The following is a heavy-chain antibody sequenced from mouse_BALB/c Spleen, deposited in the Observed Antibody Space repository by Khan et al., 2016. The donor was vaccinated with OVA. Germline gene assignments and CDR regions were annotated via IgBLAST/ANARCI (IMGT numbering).Heavy chain of an antibody. Sequence: EVQLQESGPGLVKPSQSLSLTCTVTGYSITSDYAWNWIRQFPGNKLEWMGYISYSGSTSYNPSLKSRISITRDTSKNQFFLQLTSVTTEDTATYYCVRQNYYGYAMDYWGQGTSVTVSS. CDR1: GYSITSDYA. J-gene: IGHJ4*01. D-gene: IGHD1-1*01. V-gene: IGHV3-2*02. CDR2: ISYSGST. CDR3: VRQNYYGYAMDY.